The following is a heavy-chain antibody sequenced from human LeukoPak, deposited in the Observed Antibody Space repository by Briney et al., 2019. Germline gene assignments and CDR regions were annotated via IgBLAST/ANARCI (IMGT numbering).Heavy chain of an antibody. J-gene: IGHJ6*04. D-gene: IGHD3-3*02. CDR3: IAHFPYFYGFDV. CDR2: IKSEGEGATT. CDR1: GFTIGTAW. Sequence: PGVSLRLSCVSSGFTIGTAWMSWVRQAPGKGLEWLGHIKSEGEGATTDYAAPAKGRFAISRDDSKNKIYLQMSSLKIDDTAIYYCIAHFPYFYGFDVWGKGTTVTVSS. V-gene: IGHV3-15*01.